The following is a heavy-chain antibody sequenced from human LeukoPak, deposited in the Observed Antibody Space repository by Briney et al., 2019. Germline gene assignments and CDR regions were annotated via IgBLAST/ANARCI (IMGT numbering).Heavy chain of an antibody. J-gene: IGHJ5*02. CDR3: ARDQDIVVVVAALRQREMGGFDP. Sequence: GASVKVSCKASGYTFTNYDINWERQATAQGPEWMGWMNPKSGNTGYAQKFQGRVTMTRNTSISTAYMELSSLSSDDTAVYYCARDQDIVVVVAALRQREMGGFDPWGQGTLVTVSS. CDR2: MNPKSGNT. V-gene: IGHV1-8*01. CDR1: GYTFTNYD. D-gene: IGHD2-15*01.